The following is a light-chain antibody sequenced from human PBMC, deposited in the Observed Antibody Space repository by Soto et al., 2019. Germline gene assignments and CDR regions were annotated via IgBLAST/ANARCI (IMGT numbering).Light chain of an antibody. Sequence: QSALTQPASVSGSPGQSITISCTGTSSDVGGYNYVSWYQQHPGKAPKIMIYDVSNRPSGVSNRFSGSKSGNTASLTISGLQAEDEADYYCSSYTTSSTLLYVFGPGTKLTVL. CDR2: DVS. J-gene: IGLJ1*01. CDR3: SSYTTSSTLLYV. CDR1: SSDVGGYNY. V-gene: IGLV2-14*01.